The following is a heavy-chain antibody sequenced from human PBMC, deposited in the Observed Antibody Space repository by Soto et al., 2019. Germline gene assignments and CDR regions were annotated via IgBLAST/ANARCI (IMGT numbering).Heavy chain of an antibody. CDR3: ARRVVAGGGGPYYYYGMDV. D-gene: IGHD6-19*01. J-gene: IGHJ6*02. Sequence: QLQLQESGPGLVKPSETLSLTCTVSGGSISSSSYYWGWIRQPPGKGLEWIGSIYYSGSTYYNPSLKSRVTISVDTSKNQFSLKLSSVTAADTAVYYCARRVVAGGGGPYYYYGMDVWGQGTTVTVSS. CDR2: IYYSGST. V-gene: IGHV4-39*01. CDR1: GGSISSSSYY.